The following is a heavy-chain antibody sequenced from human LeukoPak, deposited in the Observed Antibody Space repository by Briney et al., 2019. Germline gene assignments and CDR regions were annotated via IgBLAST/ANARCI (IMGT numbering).Heavy chain of an antibody. V-gene: IGHV3-53*01. CDR3: ARLRGCSSSSCYLGY. Sequence: GGSLRLSCAASGFTVSSNYMTWVRQAPGKGLEWVSVIYAGGATYYGDSVKGRFSISRDNSKNMVYLEMNSLRAEDTAVHYCARLRGCSSSSCYLGYWGQGTLVTVSS. D-gene: IGHD2-15*01. J-gene: IGHJ4*02. CDR2: IYAGGAT. CDR1: GFTVSSNY.